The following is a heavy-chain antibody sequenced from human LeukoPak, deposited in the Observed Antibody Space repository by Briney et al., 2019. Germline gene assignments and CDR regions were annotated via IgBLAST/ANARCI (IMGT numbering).Heavy chain of an antibody. CDR1: GGSISSGDYY. CDR3: ARDRSITIFGVVTYAFDI. V-gene: IGHV4-30-4*08. D-gene: IGHD3-3*01. J-gene: IGHJ3*02. CDR2: IYYSGST. Sequence: SQTLSLTCTVPGGSISSGDYYWSWIRQPPGKGLEWIGYIYYSGSTYYNPSLKSRVTISVDTSKNQFSLKLSSVTAADTAVYYCARDRSITIFGVVTYAFDIWGQGTMVTVSS.